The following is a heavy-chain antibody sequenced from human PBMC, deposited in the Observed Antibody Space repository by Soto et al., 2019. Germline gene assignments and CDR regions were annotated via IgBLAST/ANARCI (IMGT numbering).Heavy chain of an antibody. CDR2: ISAYNGNT. CDR3: AGGSYDSSGYVMDV. Sequence: ASVQVSCKASGYTFTSYGISWVRQAPGQGLEWMGWISAYNGNTNYAQKLQGRVTMTTDTSTSTAYMELRSLRSDDTAVYYCAGGSYDSSGYVMDVWGQGTTVTVSS. J-gene: IGHJ6*02. CDR1: GYTFTSYG. D-gene: IGHD3-22*01. V-gene: IGHV1-18*04.